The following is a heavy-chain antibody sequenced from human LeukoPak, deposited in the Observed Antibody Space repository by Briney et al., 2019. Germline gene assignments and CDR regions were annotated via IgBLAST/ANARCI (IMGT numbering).Heavy chain of an antibody. J-gene: IGHJ4*02. CDR1: GFTFSNAW. CDR2: IKSKTDGGTT. D-gene: IGHD5-18*01. Sequence: KPGGSLRLSCAASGFTFSNAWMSWVRQAPGKGLEWVGRIKSKTDGGTTDYAAPVKGRFTISRDDSKNTLYLQMNSLKTEDTAVYYCTTAPHRGYSYGYRGVVDYWGQGTLVTVSS. V-gene: IGHV3-15*01. CDR3: TTAPHRGYSYGYRGVVDY.